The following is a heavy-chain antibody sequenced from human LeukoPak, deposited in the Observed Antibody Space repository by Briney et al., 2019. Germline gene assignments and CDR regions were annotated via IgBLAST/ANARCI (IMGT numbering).Heavy chain of an antibody. CDR1: GFTFGDYA. J-gene: IGHJ6*03. Sequence: PGGSLRLSCTTSGFTFGDYAMSWFRQAPGKGLEWVGFIRSKAYGGTTEYAASVKGRFTISRDDSKSIAYLQMNSLKTEDTAVYYCTRDRQQPPYYYYYYMDVWGKGTTVTVSS. V-gene: IGHV3-49*03. CDR3: TRDRQQPPYYYYYYMDV. CDR2: IRSKAYGGTT. D-gene: IGHD6-13*01.